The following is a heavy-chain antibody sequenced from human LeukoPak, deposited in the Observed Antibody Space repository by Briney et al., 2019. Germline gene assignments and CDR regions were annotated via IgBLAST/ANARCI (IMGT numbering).Heavy chain of an antibody. V-gene: IGHV3-23*01. CDR3: AKDVGGATRFLDY. Sequence: GGSLRLSCAASGFTFSSYAMSWVRQAPGKGLEWVSAISGSGGSTYNADSVKGRFTISRDNSKKTLDLRMKSLRAEDKAVFYCAKDVGGATRFLDYWGQGTLVTVSS. D-gene: IGHD1-26*01. CDR2: ISGSGGST. CDR1: GFTFSSYA. J-gene: IGHJ4*02.